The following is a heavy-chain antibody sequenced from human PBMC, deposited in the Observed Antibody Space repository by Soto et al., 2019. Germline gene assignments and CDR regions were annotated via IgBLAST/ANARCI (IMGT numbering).Heavy chain of an antibody. CDR2: ITGSGGYT. CDR3: AKVGNYYWHDVYWYFDL. D-gene: IGHD3-10*01. CDR1: GFTFSSYA. V-gene: IGHV3-23*01. J-gene: IGHJ2*01. Sequence: EVQLLESGGGLVQPGGSLRLSCAASGFTFSSYAMTWVRQAPGKGLEWVSAITGSGGYTNYADSVKGRFTMSRDTSKNXMNLQMNSLRAVDTAVYYCAKVGNYYWHDVYWYFDLWGRGTLVTVSS.